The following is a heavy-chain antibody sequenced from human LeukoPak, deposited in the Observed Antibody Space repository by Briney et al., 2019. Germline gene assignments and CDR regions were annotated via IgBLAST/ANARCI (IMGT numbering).Heavy chain of an antibody. CDR3: AKDNGGPAHYNFYSMDF. Sequence: AGGSLRLSCAASGFTFDDYAMHWVRPAPGKGLEWVSGVSWNSGIIGYADSVKGRFTISRDNAKNSLYLQMNSLRIEDTALYYCAKDNGGPAHYNFYSMDFWGKGTTVTVSS. CDR2: VSWNSGII. D-gene: IGHD2-15*01. CDR1: GFTFDDYA. V-gene: IGHV3-9*01. J-gene: IGHJ6*03.